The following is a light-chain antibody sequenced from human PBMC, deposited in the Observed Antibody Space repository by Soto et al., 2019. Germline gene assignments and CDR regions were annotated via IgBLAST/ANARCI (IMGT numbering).Light chain of an antibody. CDR3: MQGSHWPWT. Sequence: VVLTQSPLSQPVTLGQPASISCRSGQSLLHSDGNTYLSWFQQRPGHSPRRLIHKVSDRDSGVPDRFSGSGSGTDFTLKISRVEAEDIGVYYCMQGSHWPWTFGQGTKMELK. CDR2: KVS. CDR1: QSLLHSDGNTY. V-gene: IGKV2-30*02. J-gene: IGKJ1*01.